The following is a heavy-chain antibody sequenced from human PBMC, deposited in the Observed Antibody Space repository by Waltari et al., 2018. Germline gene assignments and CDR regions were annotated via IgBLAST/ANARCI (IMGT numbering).Heavy chain of an antibody. V-gene: IGHV1-69-2*01. CDR2: VGPKDGET. CDR3: SRSGSDDWFDP. J-gene: IGHJ5*02. CDR1: GYTFTDYY. D-gene: IGHD2-15*01. Sequence: EVQLLQSGAEVKKPGATVKISCKSSGYTFTDYYIQWVKQTPVKGLEWMGRVGPKDGETIYAEKFQDRVTISADTSTDTVYMIMNGLRFDDTALYFCSRSGSDDWFDPWGRGTPVTVVS.